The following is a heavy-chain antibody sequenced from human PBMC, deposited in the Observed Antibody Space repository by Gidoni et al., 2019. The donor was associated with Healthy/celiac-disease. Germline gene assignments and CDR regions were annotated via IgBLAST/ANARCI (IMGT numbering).Heavy chain of an antibody. V-gene: IGHV3-23*01. Sequence: EVQLLESGGGLVQPGGSLRLSCSASGFPFSSYAMSWVRQAPGKGLEWVAAISGSGGSTYYADSVKGRFTISRDKSKNTLYLQMNSLRAEDTAVYYCAKDIGYCSGGSCYELSFDYWGQGTLVTVSS. D-gene: IGHD2-15*01. J-gene: IGHJ4*02. CDR2: ISGSGGST. CDR3: AKDIGYCSGGSCYELSFDY. CDR1: GFPFSSYA.